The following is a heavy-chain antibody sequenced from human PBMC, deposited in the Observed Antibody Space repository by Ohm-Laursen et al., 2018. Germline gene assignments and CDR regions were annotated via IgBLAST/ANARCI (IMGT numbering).Heavy chain of an antibody. CDR1: GYTFTSYD. J-gene: IGHJ4*02. V-gene: IGHV1-8*01. CDR3: AVLRGVIIKKLDY. Sequence: ASVKVSCKASGYTFTSYDINWVRQATGQGLEWMGWMNPNSGNTGYAQKFQGRVTMTRNTSISTAYMELSSLRSEDTAVYYCAVLRGVIIKKLDYWGQGTLVTVSS. D-gene: IGHD3-10*01. CDR2: MNPNSGNT.